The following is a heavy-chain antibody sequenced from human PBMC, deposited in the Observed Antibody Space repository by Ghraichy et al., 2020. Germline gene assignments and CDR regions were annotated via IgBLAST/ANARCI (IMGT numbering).Heavy chain of an antibody. J-gene: IGHJ4*02. Sequence: SETLSLTCAVYGGSFSGYYWSWIRQPPGKGLEWIGEINHSGSTNYNPSLKSRVTISVDTSKNQFSLKLSSVTAADTAVYYCARGSTRSGSYYTKETPEADYWGQGTLVTVSS. D-gene: IGHD3-10*01. CDR3: ARGSTRSGSYYTKETPEADY. CDR1: GGSFSGYY. CDR2: INHSGST. V-gene: IGHV4-34*01.